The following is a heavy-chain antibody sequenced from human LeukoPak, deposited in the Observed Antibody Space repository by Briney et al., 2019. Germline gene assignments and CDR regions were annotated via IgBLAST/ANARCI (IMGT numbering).Heavy chain of an antibody. CDR1: GGTFSSYA. CDR3: ARGMYYDFWSGYPLDY. CDR2: IIPIFGTA. V-gene: IGHV1-69*13. J-gene: IGHJ4*02. D-gene: IGHD3-3*01. Sequence: SVKVSCKASGGTFSSYAISWVRQAPGQGLEWMGGIIPIFGTANYAQKFQGRVTITAGESTSTAYMELSSLRSEDTAVYYCARGMYYDFWSGYPLDYWGQGTLVTVSS.